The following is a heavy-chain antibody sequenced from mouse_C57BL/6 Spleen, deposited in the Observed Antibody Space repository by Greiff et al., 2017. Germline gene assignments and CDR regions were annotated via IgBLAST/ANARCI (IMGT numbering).Heavy chain of an antibody. V-gene: IGHV14-3*01. D-gene: IGHD1-1*01. CDR3: ARTATVVATYFDY. Sequence: EVQLQQSVAELVRPGASVKLSCTASGFNIKNTYMHWVKQRPEQGLEWIGRIDPANGNTKYAPKFQGKAPITADTSSNTAYLQLISLTSEDTAIYYCARTATVVATYFDYWGQGTTLTVSS. J-gene: IGHJ2*01. CDR1: GFNIKNTY. CDR2: IDPANGNT.